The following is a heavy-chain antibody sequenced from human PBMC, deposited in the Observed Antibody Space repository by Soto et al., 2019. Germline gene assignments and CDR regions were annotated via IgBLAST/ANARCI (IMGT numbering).Heavy chain of an antibody. CDR2: INAGNGNT. Sequence: QVQLVQSGAEEKKPGASVKVSCKASGYTFTSYAMHWVRQAPGQRLEWMGWINAGNGNTKYSQKFQGRVSITRDTSASTDYMELSGLRSQDTAVYYCARAVGGSSSRGDYWGQGTLVTVSS. J-gene: IGHJ4*02. V-gene: IGHV1-3*05. D-gene: IGHD6-13*01. CDR3: ARAVGGSSSRGDY. CDR1: GYTFTSYA.